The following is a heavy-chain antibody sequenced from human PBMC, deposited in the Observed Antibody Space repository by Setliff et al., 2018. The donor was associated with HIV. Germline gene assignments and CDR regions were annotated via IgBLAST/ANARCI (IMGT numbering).Heavy chain of an antibody. CDR2: ISGYNGNT. CDR3: ARSGLYCSGGTCYSGACDI. Sequence: ASVKVSCKASNYTFISFGINWVRQAPGQGLEWMGWISGYNGNTNYAQNLQGRVTMTTDTSASTAYMELRSLRSDDTAVYYCARSGLYCSGGTCYSGACDIWGQGKMVTVSS. CDR1: NYTFISFG. J-gene: IGHJ3*02. D-gene: IGHD2-15*01. V-gene: IGHV1-18*01.